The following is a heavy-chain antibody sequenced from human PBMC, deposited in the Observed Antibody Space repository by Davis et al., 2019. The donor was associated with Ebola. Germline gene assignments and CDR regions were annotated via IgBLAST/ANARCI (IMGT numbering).Heavy chain of an antibody. CDR2: IYYSGST. V-gene: IGHV4-39*01. Sequence: MPGGSLRLSCTVSGGSISSSSYYWGWIRQPPGKGLEWIGSIYYSGSTYYNPSLKSRVTISVDTSKNQFSLKLSSVTAADTAVYYCASHSSSWYDIYYYYGMDVWGKGTTVTVSS. CDR1: GGSISSSSYY. J-gene: IGHJ6*04. D-gene: IGHD6-13*01. CDR3: ASHSSSWYDIYYYYGMDV.